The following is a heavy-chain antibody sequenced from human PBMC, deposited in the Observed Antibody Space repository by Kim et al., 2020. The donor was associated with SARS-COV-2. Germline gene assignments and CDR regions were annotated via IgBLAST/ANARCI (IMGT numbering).Heavy chain of an antibody. CDR2: ISSSSSYI. CDR1: GFTFSSYS. CDR3: ARYSSGWYSIIPYFDY. J-gene: IGHJ4*02. V-gene: IGHV3-21*01. Sequence: GGSLRLSCAASGFTFSSYSMNWVRQAPGKGLEWVSSISSSSSYIYYADSVKGRFTISRDNAKNSLYLQMNSLRAEDTAVYYCARYSSGWYSIIPYFDYWGQGTLVTVSS. D-gene: IGHD6-19*01.